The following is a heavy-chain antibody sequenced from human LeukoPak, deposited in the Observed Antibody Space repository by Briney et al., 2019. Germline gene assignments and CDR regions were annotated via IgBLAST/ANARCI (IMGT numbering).Heavy chain of an antibody. Sequence: GASVKVSCKASGGTFSSYAISWVRQAPGQGLEWMGGIIPISGTANYAQKFQGRVTITADESTSTAYMELSSLRSEDTAVYYCARLLKKGHYGSADYWGQGTLVTVSS. V-gene: IGHV1-69*13. J-gene: IGHJ4*02. CDR2: IIPISGTA. CDR3: ARLLKKGHYGSADY. CDR1: GGTFSSYA. D-gene: IGHD3-10*01.